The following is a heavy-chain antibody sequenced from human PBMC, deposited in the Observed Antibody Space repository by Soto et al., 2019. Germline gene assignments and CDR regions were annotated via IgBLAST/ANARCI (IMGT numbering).Heavy chain of an antibody. V-gene: IGHV2-5*02. Sequence: QITLKESGPTLVSPAQTLTLTCDFSGFSLSTYHMGVAWIRQPPGKALEWLALIYWDDDKRYSPSLKDRLAISKDTSSNQVVLTITNMDPGDTATYFCAHAGDYDLLPFDHWGPVTLVTVSS. D-gene: IGHD4-17*01. CDR3: AHAGDYDLLPFDH. J-gene: IGHJ4*02. CDR1: GFSLSTYHMG. CDR2: IYWDDDK.